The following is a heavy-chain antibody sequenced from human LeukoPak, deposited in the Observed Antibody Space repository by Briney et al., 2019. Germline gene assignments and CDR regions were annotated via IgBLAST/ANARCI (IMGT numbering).Heavy chain of an antibody. CDR1: GFTFDDYA. J-gene: IGHJ3*02. Sequence: GGSLRLSCSASGFTFDDYAMHWVRQAPGKGLEWVSGISWNSGSIGYADSVKGRFTISRDNAKNSLYLQMNSLRAEDMALYYCAKGKLEPLDAFDIWGQGTMVTVSS. V-gene: IGHV3-9*03. CDR2: ISWNSGSI. D-gene: IGHD1-1*01. CDR3: AKGKLEPLDAFDI.